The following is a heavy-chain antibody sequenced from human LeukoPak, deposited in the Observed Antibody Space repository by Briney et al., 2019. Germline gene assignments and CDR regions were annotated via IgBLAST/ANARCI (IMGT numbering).Heavy chain of an antibody. J-gene: IGHJ4*02. D-gene: IGHD3-10*01. CDR2: INWNGGRA. CDR1: GFTFKDAW. CDR3: AREYSGSYDPFDY. V-gene: IGHV3-20*04. Sequence: GGSLRLSCAASGFTFKDAWMSWVRQAPGKGLEWVSGINWNGGRAGHADSVKGRFTISRDNAKNSLFLQMNSLRAEDTAVYYCAREYSGSYDPFDYWGQGTLVTVSS.